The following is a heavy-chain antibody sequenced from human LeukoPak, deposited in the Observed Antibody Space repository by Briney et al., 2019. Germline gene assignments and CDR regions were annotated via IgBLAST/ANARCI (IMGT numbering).Heavy chain of an antibody. D-gene: IGHD1-14*01. CDR2: INAGNGNT. V-gene: IGHV1-3*01. Sequence: ASVKVSCKASGYTFINYAINWGRQAPGQRPEWIGWINAGNGNTKYSQKFQGRVTITRDTSASTAYMELSSLRSDDTAVYYCARDDNHYYGMDVWGQGTTVTVSS. CDR1: GYTFINYA. J-gene: IGHJ6*02. CDR3: ARDDNHYYGMDV.